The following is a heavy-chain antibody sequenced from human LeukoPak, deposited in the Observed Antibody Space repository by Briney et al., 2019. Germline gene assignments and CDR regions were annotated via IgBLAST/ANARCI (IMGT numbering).Heavy chain of an antibody. Sequence: SETLSLTCAVYGGSFSGYYWSWIRQPPGKGLEWIGEINHSGSTNYNPSLKSRVTISVDTSKNQFSLKLSSVTAADTAVYYCARGPSKKWQPVRWFDPWGQGTLVTVSS. CDR1: GGSFSGYY. CDR2: INHSGST. D-gene: IGHD6-6*01. J-gene: IGHJ5*02. CDR3: ARGPSKKWQPVRWFDP. V-gene: IGHV4-34*01.